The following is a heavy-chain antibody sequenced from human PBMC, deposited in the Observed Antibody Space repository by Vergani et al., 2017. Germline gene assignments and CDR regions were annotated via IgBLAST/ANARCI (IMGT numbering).Heavy chain of an antibody. Sequence: EVQLVESGGGLVQPGGSLRLSCAASGFTLSTFWMTWVRQAPGKGLEGVANINQDGSEKYYVDSVKGRFTISRDNAKNSLYLQMNSLRAEDTAIYFCARENYDNYNGEYWGQGTLVTVSA. V-gene: IGHV3-7*01. D-gene: IGHD3-22*01. CDR1: GFTLSTFW. J-gene: IGHJ4*02. CDR2: INQDGSEK. CDR3: ARENYDNYNGEY.